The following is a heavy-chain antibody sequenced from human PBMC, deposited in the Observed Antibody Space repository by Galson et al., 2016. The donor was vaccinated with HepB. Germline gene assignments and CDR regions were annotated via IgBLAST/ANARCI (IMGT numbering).Heavy chain of an antibody. D-gene: IGHD3-3*01. V-gene: IGHV1-8*01. CDR2: MNPKSGNS. CDR3: TRGGSGFLGPLDP. J-gene: IGHJ5*02. Sequence: SVKVSCKASGYTFATYDINWVRQATGQGLEWMGWMNPKSGNSGHSQKFQGRLTMTRDTSTSTAYMELRSLRSDDTAVYFCTRGGSGFLGPLDPRGQGTVVTVFS. CDR1: GYTFATYD.